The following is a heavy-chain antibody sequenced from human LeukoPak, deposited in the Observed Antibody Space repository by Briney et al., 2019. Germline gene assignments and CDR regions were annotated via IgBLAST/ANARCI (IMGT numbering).Heavy chain of an antibody. V-gene: IGHV3-7*02. CDR1: GFTFSTYR. CDR2: IIQDGSAK. CDR3: ASVTSYYYNTSGDYYFGY. Sequence: HPGGSLRLSCVASGFTFSTYRMSWVRQAPGKGLVWVANIIQDGSAKNYVDSVKGRFTISRDNAKNSLYLQMNSLRAEDTAVYYCASVTSYYYNTSGDYYFGYWGQGTLVTVSS. J-gene: IGHJ4*02. D-gene: IGHD3-22*01.